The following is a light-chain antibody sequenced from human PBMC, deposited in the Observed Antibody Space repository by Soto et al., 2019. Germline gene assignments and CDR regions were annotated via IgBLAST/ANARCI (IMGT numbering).Light chain of an antibody. V-gene: IGKV1-5*01. CDR3: QQYNSYSWT. CDR1: QSISSW. CDR2: DAS. Sequence: DIQMTQSPSTLSASVGYRVTITCRASQSISSWLAWYQQKSGKAPKVLIYDASRLESGVPSRFSGSGSGTEFTLTISSLPPDDFATYYCQQYNSYSWTFGQGTKVDIK. J-gene: IGKJ1*01.